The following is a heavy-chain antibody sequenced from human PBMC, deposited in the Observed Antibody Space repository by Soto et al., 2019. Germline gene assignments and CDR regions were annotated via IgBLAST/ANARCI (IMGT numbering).Heavy chain of an antibody. CDR3: ARDVDSTILKPNDASGI. CDR1: GDSIFGGDYY. Sequence: SETLSLTCTVSGDSIFGGDYYWSWIRQAPGKGLQWVGSIYYSGRTYYNPSLESRIAMTVDTSQNQFSLKLSSVTAADSAVYFCARDVDSTILKPNDASGIWGQGSMVTVSS. D-gene: IGHD5-18*01. J-gene: IGHJ3*02. CDR2: IYYSGRT. V-gene: IGHV4-30-4*01.